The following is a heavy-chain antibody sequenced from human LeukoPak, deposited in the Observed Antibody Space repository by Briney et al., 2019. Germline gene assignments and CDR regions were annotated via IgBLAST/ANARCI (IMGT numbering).Heavy chain of an antibody. J-gene: IGHJ5*02. CDR1: GGSMSSGGYS. Sequence: SQTLSLTCAVSGGSMSSGGYSWSWIRQPPGKGLEFIGYIYHSGNTYYIPSLKSRVTISVDRPKNQLSLKLTSVTAADTAVYFCAKMSSSSNWFDPWGQGTLVTASS. D-gene: IGHD6-6*01. CDR2: IYHSGNT. CDR3: AKMSSSSNWFDP. V-gene: IGHV4-30-2*01.